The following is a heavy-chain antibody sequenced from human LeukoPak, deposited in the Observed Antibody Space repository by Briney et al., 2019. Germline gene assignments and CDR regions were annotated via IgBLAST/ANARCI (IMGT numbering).Heavy chain of an antibody. CDR2: ILHTGSA. CDR3: ARHGQGLRYFDWLSFDS. D-gene: IGHD3-9*01. Sequence: PSDTLSLTCTVSSGSISGSYYYWAWVRQPPGKGLEWIGSILHTGSAFYNPSLKSRVTMAVHTPKNQFSLRLSSVTAADTAVYFCARHGQGLRYFDWLSFDSWGQGTLVTVSS. CDR1: SGSISGSYYY. J-gene: IGHJ4*02. V-gene: IGHV4-39*01.